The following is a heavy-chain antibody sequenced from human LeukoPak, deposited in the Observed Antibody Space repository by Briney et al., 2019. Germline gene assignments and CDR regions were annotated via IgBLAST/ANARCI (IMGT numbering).Heavy chain of an antibody. CDR2: ISGSGGST. J-gene: IGHJ4*02. Sequence: PGGSLRLSCAASGFTFSSYAMSWVRQAPGKGRGWVSAISGSGGSTYYADSVKGRFTISRDNSKNTLYLQMNSLRAEDTAVYYCALMNYYDSSGLDYWGQGTLVTVSS. V-gene: IGHV3-23*01. D-gene: IGHD3-22*01. CDR1: GFTFSSYA. CDR3: ALMNYYDSSGLDY.